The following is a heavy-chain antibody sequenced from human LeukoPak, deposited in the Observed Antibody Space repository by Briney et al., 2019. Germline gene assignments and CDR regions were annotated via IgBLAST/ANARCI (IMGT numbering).Heavy chain of an antibody. V-gene: IGHV3-53*05. CDR1: GFTVSTNY. J-gene: IGHJ4*02. CDR2: IFGGGGT. D-gene: IGHD4-23*01. Sequence: GGSLRLSCAASGFTVSTNYMAWVRQPPGKGLEWVSVIFGGGGTYYAGSVRGRFTISRDNSQNTLYLQMNSLRAEDMAVYYCAREGNEGDYGGHSGSFDSWGQGTLVTVSS. CDR3: AREGNEGDYGGHSGSFDS.